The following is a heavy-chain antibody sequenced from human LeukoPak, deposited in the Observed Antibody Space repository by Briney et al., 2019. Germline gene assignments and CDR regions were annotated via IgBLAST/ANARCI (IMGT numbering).Heavy chain of an antibody. D-gene: IGHD2-2*01. J-gene: IGHJ4*02. V-gene: IGHV3-23*01. CDR1: GFTFSNYA. Sequence: GGSLRLSCAASGFTFSNYAMSCVRQAPGKGLVWVSAISGSGGSTYYADSVKGRFTISRDNSKNTLYLQMNSLRAEDTAVYYCAKGGGRYCSSTSCYSFDYWGQGTLVTVSS. CDR2: ISGSGGST. CDR3: AKGGGRYCSSTSCYSFDY.